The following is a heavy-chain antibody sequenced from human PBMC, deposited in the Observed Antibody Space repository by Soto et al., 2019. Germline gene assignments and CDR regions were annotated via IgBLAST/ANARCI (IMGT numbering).Heavy chain of an antibody. CDR1: GLTFPSDE. CDR3: ARYRTIAPMAFDI. D-gene: IGHD3-9*01. V-gene: IGHV1-8*01. Sequence: QAQLVQSGAEVKRPGASVKVSCKASGLTFPSDEIEWVRQTTGQGLEWMGWMNPISNSRGYTQNFQGRVTMTWNSPTSTAYMELSSLRSEDTAIYYCARYRTIAPMAFDIWGQGTLVTVSS. J-gene: IGHJ3*02. CDR2: MNPISNSR.